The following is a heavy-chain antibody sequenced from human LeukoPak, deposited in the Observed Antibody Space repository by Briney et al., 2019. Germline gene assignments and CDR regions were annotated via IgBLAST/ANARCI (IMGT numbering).Heavy chain of an antibody. CDR2: IDPNSGGT. CDR1: GYTFTGYY. CDR3: ARVGSSSWYSFDY. D-gene: IGHD6-13*01. V-gene: IGHV1-2*06. Sequence: ASVKVSXKASGYTFTGYYMHWLRQAPGQGLEWMGRIDPNSGGTNYAQKFQGRVTMTRDTSISTAYMELSRLRSDDTAVYYCARVGSSSWYSFDYWGQGNLVTVSS. J-gene: IGHJ4*02.